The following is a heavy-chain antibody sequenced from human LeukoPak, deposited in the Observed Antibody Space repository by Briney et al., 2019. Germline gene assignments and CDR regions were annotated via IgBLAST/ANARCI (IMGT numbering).Heavy chain of an antibody. Sequence: SQTLSLTCAISGDSVSSNNAAWNWIRQSPSRGLEWLGRTYYRSKWYNDYAVSVKSRITINPDTSKDQFSLQLNSVTPEDTAVYYCASHLEYSSSFLTFYLRGQGTMVTVSS. V-gene: IGHV6-1*01. CDR2: TYYRSKWYN. J-gene: IGHJ3*01. CDR3: ASHLEYSSSFLTFYL. D-gene: IGHD6-13*01. CDR1: GDSVSSNNAA.